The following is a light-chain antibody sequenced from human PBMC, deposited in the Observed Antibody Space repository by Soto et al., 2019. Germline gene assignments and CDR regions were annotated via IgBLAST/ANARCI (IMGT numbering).Light chain of an antibody. CDR2: GAS. CDR3: QQYGSSPPIT. CDR1: QSVSSSY. J-gene: IGKJ5*01. Sequence: EIVLTQSPGTLSLSPGERATLSCRSSQSVSSSYLAWYQQKPGQAPRLLIYGASSRATGIPDRFSGSGSGTDFTLTISRLEPEDFAVYYCQQYGSSPPITFGQGTLPEIK. V-gene: IGKV3-20*01.